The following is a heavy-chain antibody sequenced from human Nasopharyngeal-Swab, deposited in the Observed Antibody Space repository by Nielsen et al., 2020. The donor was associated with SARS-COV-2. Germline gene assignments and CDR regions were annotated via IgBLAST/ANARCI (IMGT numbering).Heavy chain of an antibody. J-gene: IGHJ4*02. CDR1: GGSISSSSYY. CDR2: IYYSGST. V-gene: IGHV4-61*05. D-gene: IGHD5-18*01. CDR3: ARQRTAMVLDY. Sequence: SETLSLTCTVSGGSISSSSYYWSWIRQPPGKGLEWIGYIYYSGSTNYNPSLKSRVTISVDTSKNQFSLKLSSVTAADTAVYYCARQRTAMVLDYWGQGTLVTVSS.